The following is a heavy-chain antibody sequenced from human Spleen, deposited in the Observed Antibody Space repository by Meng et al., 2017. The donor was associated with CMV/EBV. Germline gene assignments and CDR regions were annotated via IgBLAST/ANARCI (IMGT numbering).Heavy chain of an antibody. Sequence: CTVSGGSINSDDYYWTWVRQPPGKGLEWIGYIYYSGSTYYNPSLRSRVTISVDTSKNQFSLKLSSVTAADTAVYYCATVDGDGWFDPWGQGTLVTVSS. J-gene: IGHJ5*02. V-gene: IGHV4-30-4*08. CDR1: GGSINSDDYY. CDR3: ATVDGDGWFDP. CDR2: IYYSGST. D-gene: IGHD5-24*01.